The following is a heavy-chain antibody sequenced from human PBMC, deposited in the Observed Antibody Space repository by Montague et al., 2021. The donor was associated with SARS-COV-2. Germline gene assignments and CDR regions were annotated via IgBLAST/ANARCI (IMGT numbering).Heavy chain of an antibody. CDR1: GGSINSSNW. V-gene: IGHV4-4*02. J-gene: IGHJ6*02. Sequence: SETLSLTCIVSGGSINSSNWWCWVRQPPGGGLEWIGEIYHWGSTNNNPPLKSRVTISIDKSTNQLSLKLSSVTAADTAVYYCARVLGFCSGANCYSSGMDVWGQGTTVTVSS. CDR2: IYHWGST. CDR3: ARVLGFCSGANCYSSGMDV. D-gene: IGHD2-15*01.